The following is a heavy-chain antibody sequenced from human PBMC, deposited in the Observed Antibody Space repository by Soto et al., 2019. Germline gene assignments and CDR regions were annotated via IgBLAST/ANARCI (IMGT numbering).Heavy chain of an antibody. CDR2: VHSSGGT. J-gene: IGHJ4*02. V-gene: IGHV4-39*02. Sequence: SATLSLTCAVSGGSIKNGDYFWGWIRQPPGKGLEWIGSVHSSGGTYYNSSLNGRVTISIDTSNNHFSLNLISVTAADTAVYFCSSILVGAPRHSGFAYWGQGTLVTVSS. D-gene: IGHD2-2*01. CDR3: SSILVGAPRHSGFAY. CDR1: GGSIKNGDYF.